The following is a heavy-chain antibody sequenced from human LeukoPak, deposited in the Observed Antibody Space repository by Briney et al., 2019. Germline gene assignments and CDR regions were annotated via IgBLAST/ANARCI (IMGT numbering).Heavy chain of an antibody. V-gene: IGHV5-51*01. D-gene: IGHD3-9*01. CDR2: IYPEDSDT. CDR1: GYSFTNYW. CDR3: ARHGSDYDILTGPIDY. Sequence: GESLKISCKSSGYSFTNYWIGWVRQMPGKGLEWMGIIYPEDSDTRYSPSFQGQVTISVDKSISTAYLQWSSLKASDTAMYYCARHGSDYDILTGPIDYWGQGTLVTVSS. J-gene: IGHJ4*02.